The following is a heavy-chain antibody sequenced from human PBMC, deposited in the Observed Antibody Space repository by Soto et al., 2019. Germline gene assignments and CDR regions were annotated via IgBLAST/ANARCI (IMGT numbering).Heavy chain of an antibody. V-gene: IGHV3-23*01. CDR1: GFTFSSYA. CDR3: AKDPGYCSGGSCGDAFDI. D-gene: IGHD2-15*01. J-gene: IGHJ3*02. CDR2: ISGSGGST. Sequence: LRLSCAASGFTFSSYAMSWVRQAPGKGLEWVSAISGSGGSTYYADSVKGRFTISRDDSKNTLYLQMNSLRAEDTAVYYCAKDPGYCSGGSCGDAFDIWGQGTMVTVSS.